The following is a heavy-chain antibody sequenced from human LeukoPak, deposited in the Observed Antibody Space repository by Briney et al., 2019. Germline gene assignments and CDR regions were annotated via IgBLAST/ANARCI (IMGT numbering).Heavy chain of an antibody. J-gene: IGHJ6*02. CDR1: GFTFRSNE. CDR2: ISSSSSYI. Sequence: GGSLRLSCAASGFTFRSNEMNWVRQAPGKGLEWVSSISSSSSYIYYADSVKGRFTISRDNAKNSLYLQMNSLRAEDTAVYYCARFGDLRRSMDVWGQGTTVTVSS. V-gene: IGHV3-21*01. D-gene: IGHD3-10*01. CDR3: ARFGDLRRSMDV.